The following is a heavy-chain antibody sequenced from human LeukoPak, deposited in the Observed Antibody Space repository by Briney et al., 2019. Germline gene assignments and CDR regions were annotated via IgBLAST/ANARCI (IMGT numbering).Heavy chain of an antibody. CDR2: ISSSSSTI. V-gene: IGHV3-48*02. J-gene: IGHJ4*02. CDR1: GFTFSSYS. Sequence: PGGSLRLSYAASGFTFSSYSMNWVRQAPGKGLEWVSYISSSSSTIYYADSVKGRFTISRDNTKNSLYLQMNSLRDEDTAVYYCARVREGDFDYWGQGTLVTVSS. CDR3: ARVREGDFDY.